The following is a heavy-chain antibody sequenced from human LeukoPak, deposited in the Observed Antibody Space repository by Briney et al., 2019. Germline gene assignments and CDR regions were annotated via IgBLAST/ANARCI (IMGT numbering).Heavy chain of an antibody. CDR3: ARDTPLGGPAPARFDP. CDR1: GGSFISDY. V-gene: IGHV4-59*12. D-gene: IGHD2-2*01. CDR2: VYYSGST. J-gene: IGHJ5*02. Sequence: SETLSLTCTVSGGSFISDYWNWIRQPPGKGLEWIGYVYYSGSTNYNPSLKSRVTISVDTSKNQFSLKLSSVTAADTAVYYCARDTPLGGPAPARFDPWGQGTLVTVSS.